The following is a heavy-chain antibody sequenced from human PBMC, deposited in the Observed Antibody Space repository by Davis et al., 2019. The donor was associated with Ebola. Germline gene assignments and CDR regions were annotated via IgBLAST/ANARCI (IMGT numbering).Heavy chain of an antibody. D-gene: IGHD4-23*01. J-gene: IGHJ6*03. Sequence: GESLKISCAASGFTSSSYWMHWVRQAPGKGLVWVSRINSDGSSTSYADSVKGRFTISRDNAKNTLYLQMNSLRAEDTAVYYCARGDGGNSEGYYYYYMDVWGKGTTVTVSS. CDR2: INSDGSST. CDR3: ARGDGGNSEGYYYYYMDV. V-gene: IGHV3-74*01. CDR1: GFTSSSYW.